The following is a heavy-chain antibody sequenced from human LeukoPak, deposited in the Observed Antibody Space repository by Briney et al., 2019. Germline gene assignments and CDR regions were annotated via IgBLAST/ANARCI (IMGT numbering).Heavy chain of an antibody. CDR2: IYYSGST. CDR1: GGSISSYY. CDR3: ASAQGYFDY. J-gene: IGHJ4*02. V-gene: IGHV4-59*01. Sequence: PSETLSLTCTVSGGSISSYYWSWLRQPPGKGLEWIGYIYYSGSTNYNPSLKSRVTISVDTSKNQFSLKLSSVTAADTAVYYCASAQGYFDYWGQGTLVTVSS.